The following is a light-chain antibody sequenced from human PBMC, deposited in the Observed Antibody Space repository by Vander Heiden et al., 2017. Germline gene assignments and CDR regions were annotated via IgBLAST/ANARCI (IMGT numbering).Light chain of an antibody. CDR2: GAF. V-gene: IGKV3-20*01. CDR1: QSVSSTY. J-gene: IGKJ1*01. CDR3: QQYGSSAPGT. Sequence: EIVFTQSPGTLSLSPGERATLSCRASQSVSSTYLAGYQQKPGQAPRLVMYGAFSRATGIPDRFSGSGSGTDFTLTISRLEPEDFAVYYCQQYGSSAPGTFGQGTKVEIK.